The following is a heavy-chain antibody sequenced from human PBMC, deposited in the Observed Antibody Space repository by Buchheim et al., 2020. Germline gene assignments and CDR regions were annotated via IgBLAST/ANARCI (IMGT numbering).Heavy chain of an antibody. J-gene: IGHJ4*02. V-gene: IGHV3-74*01. Sequence: EVQLVESGGGSVQPGGSLRLSCSASGFTFSNYWFHWVRQAPGKGLVWVSRINRDGSNTDYADSVKGRFTISRDNAGSTLYLQMNSLRAEDTALYYCARRRGDHTHYYFDYWGQGTL. CDR3: ARRRGDHTHYYFDY. CDR2: INRDGSNT. CDR1: GFTFSNYW. D-gene: IGHD5-24*01.